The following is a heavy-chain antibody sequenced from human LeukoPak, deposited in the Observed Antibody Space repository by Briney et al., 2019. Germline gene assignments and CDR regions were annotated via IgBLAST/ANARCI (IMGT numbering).Heavy chain of an antibody. J-gene: IGHJ4*02. CDR1: GGTFSIYA. V-gene: IGHV1-69*05. Sequence: ASVKVSCKASGGTFSIYAISWVRQVPGQGLEWMGGIIPIFGTANYAQKFQGRVTITTDESTSTAYMELSSLRSEDTAVYYCARDSEYSSSSGYFDYWGQGTLVTVSS. D-gene: IGHD6-6*01. CDR2: IIPIFGTA. CDR3: ARDSEYSSSSGYFDY.